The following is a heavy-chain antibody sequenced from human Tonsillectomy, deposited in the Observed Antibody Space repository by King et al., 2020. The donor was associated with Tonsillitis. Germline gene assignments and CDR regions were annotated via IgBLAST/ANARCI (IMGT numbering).Heavy chain of an antibody. Sequence: VQLVQSGGGLVQPGGSLRLSCAASGFTFSSFAMTWVRQAPGKGLEWVSSISDSAGGTYYADSVNGRFTLSRDNSKNTLYLQVNALRAEDTAVYYCAKLLRSGYHLYYMDVWGKGTTVTVSS. D-gene: IGHD3-3*01. CDR1: GFTFSSFA. CDR2: ISDSAGGT. CDR3: AKLLRSGYHLYYMDV. J-gene: IGHJ6*03. V-gene: IGHV3-23*04.